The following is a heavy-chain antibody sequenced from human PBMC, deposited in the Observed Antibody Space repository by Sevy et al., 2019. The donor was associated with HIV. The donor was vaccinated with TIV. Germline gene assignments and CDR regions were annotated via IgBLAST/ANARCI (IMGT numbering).Heavy chain of an antibody. J-gene: IGHJ5*02. CDR2: IKQDGSEK. D-gene: IGHD3-3*01. CDR3: ARDPRGLEWLTYNWFAP. CDR1: GFTFSSYW. V-gene: IGHV3-7*01. Sequence: GGSLRLSCAASGFTFSSYWMSWVRQAPGKGLEWVANIKQDGSEKYYVDSVKGRFTISRDNAKNSLYLQMNSLRAEDTAVYYCARDPRGLEWLTYNWFAPWGQGTLVTVSS.